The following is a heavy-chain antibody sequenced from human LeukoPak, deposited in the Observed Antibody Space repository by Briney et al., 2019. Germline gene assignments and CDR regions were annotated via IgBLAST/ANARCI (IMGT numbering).Heavy chain of an antibody. CDR3: ARQDYSSSSYYFDY. J-gene: IGHJ4*02. D-gene: IGHD6-13*01. CDR1: GGSFSSYY. CDR2: IYTSGST. Sequence: SETLSLTCTVSGGSFSSYYWSWIRQPAGKGLEWVGRIYTSGSTNYNPSLKSRVTMSVDRSKNHFSLKLSSVTAADAAVYYCARQDYSSSSYYFDYWGQGTLVTVSS. V-gene: IGHV4-4*07.